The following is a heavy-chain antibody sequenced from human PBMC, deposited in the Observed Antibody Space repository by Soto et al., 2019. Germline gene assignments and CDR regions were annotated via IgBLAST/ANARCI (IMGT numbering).Heavy chain of an antibody. V-gene: IGHV1-2*02. CDR1: GCTFSSYA. D-gene: IGHD1-7*01. Sequence: ASVKVSCKASGCTFSSYAISWVRQAPGQGLEWMGWIIPNSGSTNYAQKFQGRVTMTRDTSISTAYMELSRLRSDDTAVYYCARDLITGTTSSHVFDYWGQGTLVTVSS. CDR3: ARDLITGTTSSHVFDY. CDR2: IIPNSGST. J-gene: IGHJ4*02.